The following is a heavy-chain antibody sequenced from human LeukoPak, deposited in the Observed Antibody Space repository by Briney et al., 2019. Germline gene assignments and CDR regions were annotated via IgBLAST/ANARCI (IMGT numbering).Heavy chain of an antibody. Sequence: GGSLRLSCAASGFTFSSYAMSWVRQAPGKGLEWVSAISGSGGSTYYADSVKGRFTISRDNSKNTLYLQMNILRAEDTAVYYCAKAPIDYYGSGSYYWFDPWGQGTLVTVSS. J-gene: IGHJ5*02. V-gene: IGHV3-23*01. CDR1: GFTFSSYA. D-gene: IGHD3-10*01. CDR3: AKAPIDYYGSGSYYWFDP. CDR2: ISGSGGST.